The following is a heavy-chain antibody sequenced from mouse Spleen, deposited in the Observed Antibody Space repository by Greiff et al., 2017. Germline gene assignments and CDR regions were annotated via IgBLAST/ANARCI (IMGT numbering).Heavy chain of an antibody. D-gene: IGHD2-4*01. CDR2: IDPSDSYT. J-gene: IGHJ3*01. CDR1: GYTFTSYW. V-gene: IGHV1-59*01. CDR3: ARGRTIRDYAWFAY. Sequence: QVQLQQPGAELVRPGTSVKLSCKASGYTFTSYWMHWVKQRPGQGLEWIGVIDPSDSYTNYNQKFKGKATLTVDTSSSTAYMQLSSLTSEDSAVYYCARGRTIRDYAWFAYWGQGTLVTVSA.